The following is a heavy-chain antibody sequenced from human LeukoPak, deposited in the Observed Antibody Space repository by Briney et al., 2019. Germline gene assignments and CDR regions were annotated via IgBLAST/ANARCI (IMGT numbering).Heavy chain of an antibody. V-gene: IGHV4-31*03. Sequence: SETLSLTCTVSGGSISSGGYYWSWIRQHPGKGLEWIGYIYYSGSTYYNPSLKSRVTISVDTSKNQFSLKLSSVTAADTAVYYCARVRSLEEWFDPWGQGTLVTVSS. CDR2: IYYSGST. CDR1: GGSISSGGYY. D-gene: IGHD3-16*02. CDR3: ARVRSLEEWFDP. J-gene: IGHJ5*02.